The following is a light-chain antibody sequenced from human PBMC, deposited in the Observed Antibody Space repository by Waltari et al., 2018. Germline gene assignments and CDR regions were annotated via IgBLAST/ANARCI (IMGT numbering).Light chain of an antibody. V-gene: IGLV1-36*01. CDR1: SNHIGRAG. J-gene: IGLJ2*01. Sequence: QSALTQEASVSGTVGQTVTLSCIGNSNHIGRAGVGWYQQISPGAPKTVMFGNSLPSGISDRFSGSKSGTTASLTISGLQPEDEADYYCSTWDYSLNAELFGGGTKLTVL. CDR3: STWDYSLNAEL. CDR2: GNS.